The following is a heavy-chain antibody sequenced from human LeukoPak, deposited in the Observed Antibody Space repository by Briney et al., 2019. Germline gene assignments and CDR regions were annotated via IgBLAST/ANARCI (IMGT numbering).Heavy chain of an antibody. J-gene: IGHJ4*02. CDR2: ISSSSSYI. CDR3: AKGSTGSFLTDY. Sequence: PGGSLRLSCAASGFTFSSYSMNWVRQAPGKGLEWVSSISSSSSYIYYADSVKGRFTISRDNAKNSLYLQMNSLRAEDTALYYCAKGSTGSFLTDYWGQGTLVTVSS. D-gene: IGHD1-26*01. V-gene: IGHV3-21*04. CDR1: GFTFSSYS.